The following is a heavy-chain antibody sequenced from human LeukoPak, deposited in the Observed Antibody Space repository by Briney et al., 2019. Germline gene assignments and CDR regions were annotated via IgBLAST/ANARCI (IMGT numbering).Heavy chain of an antibody. Sequence: PSETLSLTCTVSGGSFSSYDWSWIRQPPGKGLEWIGYIYHSGSTNYNPSLKSRVTISVDTSKNQFSLQLSSVTAADTAVYYCASLPGYGGKSGAFDIWGQGTLVTVS. CDR1: GGSFSSYD. CDR2: IYHSGST. V-gene: IGHV4-59*08. J-gene: IGHJ3*02. D-gene: IGHD4-23*01. CDR3: ASLPGYGGKSGAFDI.